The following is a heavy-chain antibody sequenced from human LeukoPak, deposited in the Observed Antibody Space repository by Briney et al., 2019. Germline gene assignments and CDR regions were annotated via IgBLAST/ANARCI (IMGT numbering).Heavy chain of an antibody. J-gene: IGHJ1*01. V-gene: IGHV7-4-1*02. D-gene: IGHD3-10*02. CDR2: INTNTGNP. CDR1: GYTFTSYA. CDR3: ARGVGGGVFGELFLGYQH. Sequence: ASVKVSCTASGYTFTSYAMNWVRQAPGQGLEWMGWINTNTGNPTYAQGFTGRFVFSLDTSVSTAYLQISCLKAEDTAVYYCARGVGGGVFGELFLGYQHWGQGTLVTVSS.